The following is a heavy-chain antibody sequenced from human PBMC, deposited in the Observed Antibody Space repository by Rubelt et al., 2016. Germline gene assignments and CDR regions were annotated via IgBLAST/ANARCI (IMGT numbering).Heavy chain of an antibody. D-gene: IGHD6-13*01. V-gene: IGHV1-3*01. CDR1: GYPFATYA. CDR2: IDAGNGDT. CDR3: ARRQQLGPFDY. J-gene: IGHJ4*02. Sequence: QVQLVQSGAEVKRPGASVKVSCTASGYPFATYAMHWVRQAPGQRLEWMGCIDAGNGDTKYSINLQGRGTCTRDTSASTAYMELSSLRSEDSAVYYCARRQQLGPFDYWGQGTLVTVSS.